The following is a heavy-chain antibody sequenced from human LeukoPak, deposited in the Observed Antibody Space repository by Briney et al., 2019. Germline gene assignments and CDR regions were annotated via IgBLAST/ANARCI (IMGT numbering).Heavy chain of an antibody. D-gene: IGHD3-10*01. CDR1: GFTLRSYG. CDR2: ISSGSSYI. V-gene: IGHV3-21*01. J-gene: IGHJ6*02. Sequence: GGSLRLSCAASGFTLRSYGMNWVRQAPGKGLEWVSAISSGSSYIYYADSVKGRFNISRDNAKTSLYLQMNSLRAEDTAVYYCARDSEIRYYYGSGTPPGYGMDVWGHGTTVTVSS. CDR3: ARDSEIRYYYGSGTPPGYGMDV.